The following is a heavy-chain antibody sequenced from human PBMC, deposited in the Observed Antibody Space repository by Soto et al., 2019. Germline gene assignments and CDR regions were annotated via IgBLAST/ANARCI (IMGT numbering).Heavy chain of an antibody. CDR3: ARDRAGMLSGMDV. J-gene: IGHJ6*02. V-gene: IGHV3-48*02. Sequence: GGSLRLSCAASGFTFRTYSLNWVRQAPGKGLEWISYISSSSSSIYYADSVKGRFTISRDNAETSLYLQMSSLRDEDTAVYYCARDRAGMLSGMDVWGQGTTVTVSS. CDR2: ISSSSSSI. D-gene: IGHD3-16*02. CDR1: GFTFRTYS.